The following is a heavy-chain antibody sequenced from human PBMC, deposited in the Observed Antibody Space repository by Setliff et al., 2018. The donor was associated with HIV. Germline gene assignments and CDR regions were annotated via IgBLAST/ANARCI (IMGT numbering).Heavy chain of an antibody. CDR3: ARDRSDYYNLPGYFDH. Sequence: SETLSLTCTVSGGSISSYYWSWIRQPPGKGLEWIGYIYTSGSTKYNPSLQSRVTMSIDTSKNQFSLKLSSVTAADTAVYYCARDRSDYYNLPGYFDHWGQGTPVTVSS. J-gene: IGHJ4*02. CDR2: IYTSGST. V-gene: IGHV4-4*09. D-gene: IGHD3-3*01. CDR1: GGSISSYY.